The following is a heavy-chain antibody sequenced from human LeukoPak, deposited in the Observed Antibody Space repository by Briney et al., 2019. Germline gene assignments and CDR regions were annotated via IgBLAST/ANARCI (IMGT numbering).Heavy chain of an antibody. Sequence: PGGSLRLFCAASGFTFSSYAMSWVRQAPGKGLEWVSAISGSGGSIYYADSVKGRFPISRDNSKNTLYLQMNSLRAEDTAVYYCAKDGRYSSSWYGGSGLSYFDYWGQGTLVTVSS. D-gene: IGHD6-13*01. CDR3: AKDGRYSSSWYGGSGLSYFDY. CDR2: ISGSGGSI. V-gene: IGHV3-23*01. J-gene: IGHJ4*02. CDR1: GFTFSSYA.